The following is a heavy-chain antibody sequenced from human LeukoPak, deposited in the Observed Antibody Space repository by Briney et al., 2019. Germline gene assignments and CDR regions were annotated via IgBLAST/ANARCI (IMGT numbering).Heavy chain of an antibody. CDR3: ARDSGTTGEVKFDP. CDR2: INHSGNT. CDR1: GGSFSGYY. V-gene: IGHV4-34*01. Sequence: SETLSLTCAVYGGSFSGYYWSWIRQPPGKGLEWIGEINHSGNTNSNPSLKSRVTMSADTSRNHVSLTLNSVTAADTAVYYCARDSGTTGEVKFDPWGQGTLVTVSS. J-gene: IGHJ5*02. D-gene: IGHD3-10*01.